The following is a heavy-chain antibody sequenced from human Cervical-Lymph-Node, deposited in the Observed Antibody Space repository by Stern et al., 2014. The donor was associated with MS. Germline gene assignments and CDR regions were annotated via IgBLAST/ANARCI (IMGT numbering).Heavy chain of an antibody. Sequence: QVQLVQSGAEVKKPGASVKVSCKAFGYTFTGYYMHWVRQAPGQGLEWMGWINPNSGGTNYAQKFQGRVTMTRDTSISTAYMELSRLRSDDTAVYYCARIPYYYDSSGYSLLPYFDYWGQGTLVTVSS. CDR1: GYTFTGYY. CDR3: ARIPYYYDSSGYSLLPYFDY. CDR2: INPNSGGT. V-gene: IGHV1-2*02. D-gene: IGHD3-22*01. J-gene: IGHJ4*02.